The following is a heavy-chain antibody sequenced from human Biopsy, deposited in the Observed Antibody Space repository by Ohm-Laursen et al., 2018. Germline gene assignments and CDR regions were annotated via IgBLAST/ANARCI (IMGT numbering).Heavy chain of an antibody. CDR3: ARWEVGYSANDLRFDY. V-gene: IGHV4-34*01. CDR2: MSHSGST. CDR1: GGSFSGSY. J-gene: IGHJ4*02. D-gene: IGHD5-12*01. Sequence: TLSLTWAVYGGSFSGSYWTWIRQPPGKGLEWLGEMSHSGSTNHNPSLKSRVTISMGTSKNQFSLKLTSVTAADTAVYYCARWEVGYSANDLRFDYWGQGTLVTVSS.